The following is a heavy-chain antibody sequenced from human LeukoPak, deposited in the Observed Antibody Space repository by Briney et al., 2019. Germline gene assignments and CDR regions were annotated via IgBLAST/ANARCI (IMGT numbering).Heavy chain of an antibody. CDR2: ISGSGGST. D-gene: IGHD5-24*01. Sequence: GGSLRLSCAASGFTFSSYAMSWVRQAPGKGLEWVSAISGSGGSTYYADSVKGRFTISRDNSKNTLYLQMNSLRAEDTAVYYCAKDQGSTRRWATITHSYDYWGQGTLVTVSS. V-gene: IGHV3-23*01. CDR3: AKDQGSTRRWATITHSYDY. CDR1: GFTFSSYA. J-gene: IGHJ4*02.